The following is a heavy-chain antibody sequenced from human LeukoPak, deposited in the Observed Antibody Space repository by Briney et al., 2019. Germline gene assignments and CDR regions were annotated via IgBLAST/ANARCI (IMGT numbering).Heavy chain of an antibody. CDR1: DGSISSSSYY. CDR2: IYNSGST. D-gene: IGHD2-15*01. J-gene: IGHJ6*02. CDR3: ARQIVPLSRIRIDV. V-gene: IGHV4-39*01. Sequence: SETLSLTCTVSDGSISSSSYYWGRIRQPPGKGLEWIGSIYNSGSTYYNPSLESRVTISVDTSKNQFSLRLSSVTAADTAVYYCARQIVPLSRIRIDVWGQGTTVTVSS.